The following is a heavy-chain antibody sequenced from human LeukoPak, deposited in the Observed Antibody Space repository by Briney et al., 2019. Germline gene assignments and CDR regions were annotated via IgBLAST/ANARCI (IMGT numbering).Heavy chain of an antibody. CDR3: ARDLSSRRLDY. Sequence: GGSLRLSCAVSGFTFSNHGMHWVRQAPGKGLEWVAVIWYDGSNKYYGDSVKGRFTISRDNSKNTLYLQMNSLRVEDTAVYYCARDLSSRRLDYWGEGTLVTVSS. CDR1: GFTFSNHG. CDR2: IWYDGSNK. D-gene: IGHD5/OR15-5a*01. V-gene: IGHV3-33*01. J-gene: IGHJ4*02.